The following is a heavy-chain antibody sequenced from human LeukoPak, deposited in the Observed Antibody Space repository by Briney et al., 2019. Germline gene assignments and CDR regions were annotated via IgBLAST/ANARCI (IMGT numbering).Heavy chain of an antibody. CDR1: GDSVTGYF. CDR3: ARGGGGWLQLSAFDI. V-gene: IGHV4-4*09. Sequence: SETLSLTCTVFGDSVTGYFLNWVRQPPGKGLEWIGHIYKIGTTNYNPSLKTRVTISLDTSKNQFSLKLSSVTAADTAVYYCARGGGGWLQLSAFDIWGQGTMVTVSS. CDR2: IYKIGTT. D-gene: IGHD5-24*01. J-gene: IGHJ3*02.